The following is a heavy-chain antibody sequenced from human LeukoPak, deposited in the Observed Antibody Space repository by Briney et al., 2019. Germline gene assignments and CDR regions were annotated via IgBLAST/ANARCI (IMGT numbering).Heavy chain of an antibody. D-gene: IGHD3-9*01. CDR3: ARGNYYDILTGYRW. CDR1: GGSFSGYY. CDR2: INHRGST. Sequence: SETLSLTCAVYGGSFSGYYWSWIRQPPGKGLEWIGEINHRGSTNYNPSLKSRVTISVDTSKNQFSLKLSSVTAADTAVYYCARGNYYDILTGYRWWGQGTLVTVSS. J-gene: IGHJ4*02. V-gene: IGHV4-34*01.